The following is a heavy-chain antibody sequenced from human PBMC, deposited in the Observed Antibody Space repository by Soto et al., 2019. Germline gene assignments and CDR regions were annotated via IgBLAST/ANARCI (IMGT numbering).Heavy chain of an antibody. V-gene: IGHV4-34*01. D-gene: IGHD6-6*01. CDR2: INHSGST. CDR1: GGSFSGYY. Sequence: SETLSLTCGVFGGSFSGYYWSWIRQPPGKGLEWIGEINHSGSTNYNPSLKSRVTISVDTSKNQFSLKLSSVTAADTAVYYCARGQLVGPYYYYYGMDVWGQGTTVTVSS. J-gene: IGHJ6*02. CDR3: ARGQLVGPYYYYYGMDV.